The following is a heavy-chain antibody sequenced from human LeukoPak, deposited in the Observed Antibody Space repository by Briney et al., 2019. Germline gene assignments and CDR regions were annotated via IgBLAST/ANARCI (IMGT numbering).Heavy chain of an antibody. J-gene: IGHJ4*02. CDR2: ISGNSVTI. V-gene: IGHV3-23*01. Sequence: GGSLRLSCTASGSTFSTYPMTWVRQAPGQGLEWVSAISGNSVTIYYAGSVKGRFTISRDNSKNTLYLQMYSLRAEDTAVYYCAKILSGTYSFDLWGQGTLVTVSS. CDR1: GSTFSTYP. CDR3: AKILSGTYSFDL. D-gene: IGHD1-26*01.